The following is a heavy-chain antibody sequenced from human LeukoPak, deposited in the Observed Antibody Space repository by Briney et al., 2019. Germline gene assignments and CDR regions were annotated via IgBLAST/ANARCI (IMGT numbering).Heavy chain of an antibody. CDR2: INWDGANT. V-gene: IGHV3-20*04. CDR1: GFTFADYG. Sequence: PGGSLRLSCADSGFTFADYGMSWVRQVPGKGLEWVAGINWDGANTFYADSVKGRFIITRDNAKNSLYLQMNSLRVEDTALYYCARDRAFGGVIGAFDIWGQGTMVTVSS. CDR3: ARDRAFGGVIGAFDI. J-gene: IGHJ3*02. D-gene: IGHD3-16*01.